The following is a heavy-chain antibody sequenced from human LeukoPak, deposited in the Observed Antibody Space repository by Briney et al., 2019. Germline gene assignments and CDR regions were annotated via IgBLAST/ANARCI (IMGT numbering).Heavy chain of an antibody. D-gene: IGHD3-22*01. J-gene: IGHJ4*02. V-gene: IGHV4-38-2*02. CDR1: GYSISSGYY. Sequence: PSETLSLTCTVSGYSISSGYYWGWIRQPPGKGLEWIGSIYHSGSTYYNPSLKSRVTISVDTSKNQFSLKLSSVTAADTAVYYCARTVGDYYDSSGEPLAYFDYWGQGTLVTVSS. CDR2: IYHSGST. CDR3: ARTVGDYYDSSGEPLAYFDY.